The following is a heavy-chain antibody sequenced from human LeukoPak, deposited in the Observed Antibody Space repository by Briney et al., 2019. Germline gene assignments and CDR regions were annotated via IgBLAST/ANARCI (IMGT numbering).Heavy chain of an antibody. V-gene: IGHV1-46*01. J-gene: IGHJ5*02. CDR1: GYTFTSYY. Sequence: GASVKVSCKASGYTFTSYYMHWVRQAPGQGLEWMGIINPSGGSTSYAQKFQGRVTMTRDTSTSTVYMELSSLRSEDTAVYYCARALYDFWSESSVWFDPWGQGTLVTVSS. D-gene: IGHD3-3*01. CDR3: ARALYDFWSESSVWFDP. CDR2: INPSGGST.